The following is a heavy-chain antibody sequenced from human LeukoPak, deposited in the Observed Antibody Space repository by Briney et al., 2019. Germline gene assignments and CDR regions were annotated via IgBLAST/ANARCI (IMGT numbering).Heavy chain of an antibody. CDR1: GFTFSSYG. D-gene: IGHD3-16*01. CDR3: AKDGGGSYWVDYFDY. CDR2: ISGSGGST. Sequence: PGGSLRLSCAASGFTFSSYGMSWVRQAPGKGLEWVSAISGSGGSTYYADSVKGRFTISRDNSKNTLYLQMNSLRAEDTAVYYCAKDGGGSYWVDYFDYWGQGTLVTVSS. V-gene: IGHV3-23*01. J-gene: IGHJ4*02.